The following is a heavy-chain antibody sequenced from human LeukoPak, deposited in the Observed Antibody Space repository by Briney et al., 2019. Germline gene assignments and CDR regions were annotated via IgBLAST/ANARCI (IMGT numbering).Heavy chain of an antibody. CDR2: IYHSGST. J-gene: IGHJ2*01. CDR1: GGSISSGGYW. Sequence: SETLSLTCTVSGGSISSGGYWWSWIRQHPGKGLEWIAYIYHSGSTYYNPSLKSRADISVDTSKEQFSLTLSSVIAADTAVYYCARDAAYYYDSSGYYGWYFDPWGRGTLVTVSS. CDR3: ARDAAYYYDSSGYYGWYFDP. D-gene: IGHD3-22*01. V-gene: IGHV4-31*03.